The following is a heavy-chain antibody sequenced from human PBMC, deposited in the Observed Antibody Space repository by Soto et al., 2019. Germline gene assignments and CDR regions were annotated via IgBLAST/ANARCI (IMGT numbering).Heavy chain of an antibody. CDR3: AKDLPDCGGDCYQYYFDY. J-gene: IGHJ4*02. CDR1: GFTFSSYA. D-gene: IGHD2-21*02. Sequence: GGSLRLSCAASGFTFSSYAMSWVRQAPGKGLEWVSAISGSGGSTYYADSVKGRFTISRDNSKNTLYLQMNSLRAEDTAVYYCAKDLPDCGGDCYQYYFDYWGQGTLVTVSS. CDR2: ISGSGGST. V-gene: IGHV3-23*01.